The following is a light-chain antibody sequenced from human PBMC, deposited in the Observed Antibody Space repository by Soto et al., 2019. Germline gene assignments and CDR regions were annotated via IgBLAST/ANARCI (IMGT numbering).Light chain of an antibody. CDR1: QSVSSY. Sequence: EIVLTQSPATLSLSPGERATLSCRASQSVSSYLAWYQQKPGQAPRLLIYDASNRATGIPARFSGSGSGTDFTLTISSLQPEDFATYSPPNTFGQGTKLEIK. V-gene: IGKV3-11*01. J-gene: IGKJ2*01. CDR3: PNT. CDR2: DAS.